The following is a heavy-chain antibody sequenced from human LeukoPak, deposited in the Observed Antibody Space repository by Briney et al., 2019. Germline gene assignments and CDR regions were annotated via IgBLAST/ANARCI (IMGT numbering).Heavy chain of an antibody. CDR2: ITPIIGVR. J-gene: IGHJ6*02. CDR1: GGNFVTYA. V-gene: IGHV1-69*04. D-gene: IGHD4-11*01. Sequence: SVKVSCKASGGNFVTYAFSWVRQAPGQGLEWMGRITPIIGVRNYARKFQGRVIIGADKSTTTVYMELSSLRSDDTAIYYCAREFEGFDDYSDSYYGMDVWGQGTTVTVSS. CDR3: AREFEGFDDYSDSYYGMDV.